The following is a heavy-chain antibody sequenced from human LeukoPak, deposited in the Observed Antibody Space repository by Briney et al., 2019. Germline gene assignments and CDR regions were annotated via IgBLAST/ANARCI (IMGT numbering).Heavy chain of an antibody. Sequence: GPAVKVSCKASGGTFRSYSISGVRQASGQGFVWRAGLVPIFGAAHYAQNFQGRDTITADESTSTGYMELSTLRSEDTAAYYLASVQAFRCGRLLKAYFVYWGQGTLVSVS. J-gene: IGHJ4*02. CDR3: ASVQAFRCGRLLKAYFVY. D-gene: IGHD2-15*01. V-gene: IGHV1-69*01. CDR1: GGTFRSYS. CDR2: LVPIFGAA.